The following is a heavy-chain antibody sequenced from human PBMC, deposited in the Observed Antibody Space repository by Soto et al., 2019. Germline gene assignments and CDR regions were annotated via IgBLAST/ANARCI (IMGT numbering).Heavy chain of an antibody. CDR3: ARGPLLPGAVSSYYYMGV. D-gene: IGHD2-2*01. Sequence: QVKLVESGGGLVKPGESLRLSCEVSEFTHRDNYMTCVRQAPGKGLEWLAYISKSSRSISYAESVQGRFSISRDNTKKLLFLQMNRLRADDTRVYYCARGPLLPGAVSSYYYMGVWGKGTTVTVSS. CDR2: ISKSSRSI. CDR1: EFTHRDNY. V-gene: IGHV3-11*01. J-gene: IGHJ6*03.